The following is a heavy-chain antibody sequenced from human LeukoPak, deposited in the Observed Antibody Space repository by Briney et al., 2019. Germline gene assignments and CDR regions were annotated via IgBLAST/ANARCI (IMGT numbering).Heavy chain of an antibody. CDR1: GFTFSSYG. V-gene: IGHV3-30*02. Sequence: GGSLRLSCAASGFTFSSYGVHWVRQAPGKGLEWVAFIRYDGSNKYSAESVKGRFTISRDNSKTPLYLQMNSLRAEDTAVYYCVKDHDYGGNVIDYWGQGTLVTVSS. CDR3: VKDHDYGGNVIDY. J-gene: IGHJ4*02. D-gene: IGHD4-23*01. CDR2: IRYDGSNK.